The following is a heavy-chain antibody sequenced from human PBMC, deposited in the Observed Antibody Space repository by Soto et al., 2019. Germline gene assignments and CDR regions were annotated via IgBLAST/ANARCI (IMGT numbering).Heavy chain of an antibody. V-gene: IGHV2-70*01. J-gene: IGHJ4*02. CDR1: GFSLSTSGMC. D-gene: IGHD6-13*01. CDR2: IDLDDDK. CDR3: ARAIAAAGTRYFDY. Sequence: ESGPTLVNPTQTLTLTCTFSGFSLSTSGMCVSWIRQPPGKALEWLALIDLDDDKYYSTSLKTRLTISKDTSKNQVVLTMTNMDPVDTATYYCARAIAAAGTRYFDYWGQGTMVTVSS.